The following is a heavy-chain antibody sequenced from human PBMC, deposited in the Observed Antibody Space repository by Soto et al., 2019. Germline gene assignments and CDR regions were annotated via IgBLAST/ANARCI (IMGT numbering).Heavy chain of an antibody. Sequence: RRLSCAASGFTFSSYWMHWVRQAPGKGLVWVSRINSDGSSTSYADSVKGRFTISRDNTMNTLYLQMNSLRAEDTAVYYCARTTVTNYYYYGMDVWGQGTTVTVS. V-gene: IGHV3-74*01. D-gene: IGHD4-17*01. J-gene: IGHJ6*02. CDR3: ARTTVTNYYYYGMDV. CDR1: GFTFSSYW. CDR2: INSDGSST.